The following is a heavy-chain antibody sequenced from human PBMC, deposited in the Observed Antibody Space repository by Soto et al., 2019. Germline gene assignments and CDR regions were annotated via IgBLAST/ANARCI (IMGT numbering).Heavy chain of an antibody. CDR1: GFTFSDHY. CDR3: VGGDFDY. J-gene: IGHJ4*02. CDR2: TRNKANSYTT. V-gene: IGHV3-72*01. Sequence: EVQLVESGGGLVQPGGSLRLSCAASGFTFSDHYMDWVRQAPGKGLEWVGRTRNKANSYTTEYAASVKGRFTISRDDSKNSLYLQMNSLKTEDTAVYYCVGGDFDYWGQGTLVTVSS.